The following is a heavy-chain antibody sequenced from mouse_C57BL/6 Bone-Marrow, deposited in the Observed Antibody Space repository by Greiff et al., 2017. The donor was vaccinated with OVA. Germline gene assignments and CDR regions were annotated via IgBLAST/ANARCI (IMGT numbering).Heavy chain of an antibody. Sequence: QVQLQQSGAELAKPGASVKLSCKASGYTFTSYWMHWVKQRPGQGLEWIGYINPSSGYTKYNQKFKDKATLTAYKSSSTAYMQLSSLTYEDSAVYFCAYDYEGYWGQGTTLTVSS. CDR1: GYTFTSYW. CDR2: INPSSGYT. V-gene: IGHV1-7*01. D-gene: IGHD2-4*01. CDR3: AYDYEGY. J-gene: IGHJ2*01.